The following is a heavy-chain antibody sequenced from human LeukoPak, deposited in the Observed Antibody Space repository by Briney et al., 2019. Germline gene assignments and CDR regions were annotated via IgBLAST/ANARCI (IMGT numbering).Heavy chain of an antibody. D-gene: IGHD3-10*01. J-gene: IGHJ2*01. CDR1: GGSISSHF. V-gene: IGHV4-59*11. CDR3: ARVGFRSSRGFGDFDL. CDR2: IFDTGSA. Sequence: SETLSLTCTVSGGSISSHFWSWIRQPPGKGLECIGYIFDTGSADYNPSLKSRVIISVDTSQNQFSLRLSSVTAADTALYYCARVGFRSSRGFGDFDLWGRGTLVTVSS.